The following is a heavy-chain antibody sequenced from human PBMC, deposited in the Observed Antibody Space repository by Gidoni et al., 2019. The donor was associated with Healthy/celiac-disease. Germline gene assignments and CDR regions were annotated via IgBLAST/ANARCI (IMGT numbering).Heavy chain of an antibody. CDR3: ASSSGYSGYDYGY. CDR2: IIPILGIA. CDR1: GGTFSSYA. Sequence: QVQLVQSGAEVKKPGSSVKVSCKASGGTFSSYAISWVRQAPGQGLEWMGRIIPILGIANYAQKFQGRVTITADKSTSTAYMELSSLRSEDTAVYYCASSSGYSGYDYGYWGQGTLVTVSS. J-gene: IGHJ4*02. V-gene: IGHV1-69*04. D-gene: IGHD5-12*01.